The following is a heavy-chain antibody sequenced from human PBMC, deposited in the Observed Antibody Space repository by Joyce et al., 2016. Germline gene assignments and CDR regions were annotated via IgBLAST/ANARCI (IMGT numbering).Heavy chain of an antibody. V-gene: IGHV3-48*01. CDR2: IDSAGNIL. CDR3: ARVGDGWFDY. CDR1: GFIFSDYR. Sequence: EVRLVESGGGLVRAGGSLRLSCTASGFIFSDYRVTRARQAPGKGPEFLSFIDSAGNILQWADSVKGRSTFSRDNAKNSLDMQINDLRVEDTAVYYCARVGDGWFDYWGRGTLVIVSS. J-gene: IGHJ5*01.